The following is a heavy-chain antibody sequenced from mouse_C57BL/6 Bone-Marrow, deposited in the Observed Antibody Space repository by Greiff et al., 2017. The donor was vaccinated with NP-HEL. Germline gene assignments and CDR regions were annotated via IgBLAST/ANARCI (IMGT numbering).Heavy chain of an antibody. V-gene: IGHV1-82*01. CDR1: GYAFSSSW. J-gene: IGHJ2*01. Sequence: VQRVESGPELVKPGASVKISCKASGYAFSSSWMNWVKQRPGKGLEWIGRIYPGDGDTNYNGKFKGKATLTADKSSSTAYMQLSSLTSEDSAVYFCARSITTVVADFDYWGQGTTLTVSS. CDR2: IYPGDGDT. D-gene: IGHD1-1*01. CDR3: ARSITTVVADFDY.